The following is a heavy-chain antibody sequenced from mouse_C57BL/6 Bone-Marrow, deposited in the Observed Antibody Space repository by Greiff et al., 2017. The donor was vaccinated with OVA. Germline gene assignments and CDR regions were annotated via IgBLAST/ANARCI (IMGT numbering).Heavy chain of an antibody. CDR2: INPNNGGT. V-gene: IGHV1-26*01. D-gene: IGHD1-1*01. CDR3: ARRGSSFDY. CDR1: GYTFTDYY. J-gene: IGHJ2*01. Sequence: VQLQQSGPELVKPGASVKISCKASGYTFTDYYMNWVKQSHGKSLEWIGDINPNNGGTSYNQKFKGKATLTVEKSSSTAYMELRSLTSEDSAVYYCARRGSSFDYWGQGTTLTVSS.